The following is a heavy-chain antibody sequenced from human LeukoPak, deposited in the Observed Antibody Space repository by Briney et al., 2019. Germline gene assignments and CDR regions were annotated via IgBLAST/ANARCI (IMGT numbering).Heavy chain of an antibody. CDR2: ISSSGSTI. J-gene: IGHJ4*02. Sequence: GGSLRLSCAASGFTFSSYEMNWVRQAPGKGLEWVSYISSSGSTIYYADSVKGRFTISRDNAKKSLYLQMNSLRAEDTAVYYCARLVSARYYGDCLDNWGQGTLVTVSS. CDR3: ARLVSARYYGDCLDN. D-gene: IGHD3-3*01. CDR1: GFTFSSYE. V-gene: IGHV3-48*03.